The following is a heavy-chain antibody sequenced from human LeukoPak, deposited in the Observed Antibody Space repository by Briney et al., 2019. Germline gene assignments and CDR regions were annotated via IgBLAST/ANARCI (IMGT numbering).Heavy chain of an antibody. CDR3: AKFISPRYFDY. J-gene: IGHJ4*02. Sequence: GGSLRLSCAASGFTLSSYAMSWVRQAPGKGLEWVSLISGNAGSTYYADSVKGRFTISRDNSRTTLHLQASSLRAEDTAVYYCAKFISPRYFDYWGQGTLVTVSS. V-gene: IGHV3-23*01. CDR2: ISGNAGST. D-gene: IGHD3-16*02. CDR1: GFTLSSYA.